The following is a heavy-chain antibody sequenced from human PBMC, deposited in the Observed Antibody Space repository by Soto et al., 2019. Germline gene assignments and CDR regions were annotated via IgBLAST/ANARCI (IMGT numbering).Heavy chain of an antibody. CDR3: ATSRTFDY. CDR2: IKQDGSEK. CDR1: GFTFSSYW. Sequence: EVQLVATGGGLVQPGGSLSLSCAASGFTFSSYWMNWVRQAPGKGLEWVANIKQDGSEKYYVDSVKGRFTISRDNAKNSLYLELNSLRAEDTAVYYCATSRTFDYWGQGTLVTVSS. J-gene: IGHJ4*02. V-gene: IGHV3-7*01. D-gene: IGHD6-13*01.